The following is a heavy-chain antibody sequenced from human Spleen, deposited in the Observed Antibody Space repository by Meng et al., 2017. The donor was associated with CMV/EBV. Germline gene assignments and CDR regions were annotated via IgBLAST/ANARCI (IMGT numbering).Heavy chain of an antibody. CDR1: GFTFSSYA. Sequence: GESLKISCAASGFTFSSYAMHWVRQAPGKGLEWVAVISYDGSNKYYEDSVKSRLTISRDNAKNSLSLLLHSLRAEDTAVYYCARDHTPTGFGEVSQTYFFDSWGQGTLVTVSS. D-gene: IGHD3-10*01. CDR2: ISYDGSNK. J-gene: IGHJ4*02. CDR3: ARDHTPTGFGEVSQTYFFDS. V-gene: IGHV3-30*04.